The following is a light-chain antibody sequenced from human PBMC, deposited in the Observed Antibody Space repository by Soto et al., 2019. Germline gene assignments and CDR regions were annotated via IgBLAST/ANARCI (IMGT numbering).Light chain of an antibody. CDR1: QSISNY. Sequence: DIQMTQSPSSLSASVGDRVTITCRASQSISNYLNWYQHKPGKAPNLLIYAASSLQSGVPSRFSGSGSGTDFTLTISSLQPEYFATYFCQQSYSDLAWTFGQGTKVET. V-gene: IGKV1-39*01. CDR2: AAS. J-gene: IGKJ1*01. CDR3: QQSYSDLAWT.